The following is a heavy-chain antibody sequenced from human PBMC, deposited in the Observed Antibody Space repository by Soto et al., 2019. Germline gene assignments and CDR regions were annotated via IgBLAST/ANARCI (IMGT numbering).Heavy chain of an antibody. V-gene: IGHV3-30*03. Sequence: QVQLVESGGGVVQPGTSLRLSCKASGFIFRDYLIHWVRQAPGKGLEWLAVLSFDVTAEYYADSTRGRITISRAIPKSTTYLVINNVRREDTAMYYCARVATRLQSMEVLEYWGQGTLVTVPS. CDR2: LSFDVTAE. J-gene: IGHJ4*02. CDR3: ARVATRLQSMEVLEY. D-gene: IGHD2-21*02. CDR1: GFIFRDYL.